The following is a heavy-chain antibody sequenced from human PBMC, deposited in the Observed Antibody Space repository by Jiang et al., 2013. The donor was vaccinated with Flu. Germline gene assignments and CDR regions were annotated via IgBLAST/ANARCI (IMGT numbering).Heavy chain of an antibody. Sequence: QLLESGGGVVQPGRSLRLSCAASGFTFSSYGMHWVRQAPGKGLEWVAVISYDGSNKYYADSVKGRFTISRDNSKNTLYLQMNSLRAEDTAVYYCAKALLGYDLYYYYGMDVWGQGTTVTVSS. V-gene: IGHV3-30*18. CDR3: AKALLGYDLYYYYGMDV. CDR2: ISYDGSNK. CDR1: GFTFSSYG. D-gene: IGHD5-12*01. J-gene: IGHJ6*02.